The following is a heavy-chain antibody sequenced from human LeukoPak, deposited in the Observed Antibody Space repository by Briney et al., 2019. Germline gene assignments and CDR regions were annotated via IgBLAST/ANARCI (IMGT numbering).Heavy chain of an antibody. CDR3: AKSQRNYDILTGSDY. Sequence: TGGSLRLSCAASGFTFSSYGMHWVRQAPGKGLEWVAFIRYDGSNKYYADSVKARFTISRDNSKNTLYLQMNSLRAEDTAVYYCAKSQRNYDILTGSDYWGQGTLVTVSS. J-gene: IGHJ4*02. CDR2: IRYDGSNK. D-gene: IGHD3-9*01. CDR1: GFTFSSYG. V-gene: IGHV3-30*02.